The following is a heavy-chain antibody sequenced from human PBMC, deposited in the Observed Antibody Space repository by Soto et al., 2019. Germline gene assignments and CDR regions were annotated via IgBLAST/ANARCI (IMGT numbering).Heavy chain of an antibody. V-gene: IGHV3-30*18. Sequence: QVQLVESGGGVVQPGRSLRLSCAVSGFTFNNYGMHWVRQAPGKGLEWVAVISYDGNNKYYADSVKGRFTISRDNSKNTLDLQMNSLRAEDTAVYYCAKIGSATNDFRGYGMDVWGQGTTVTVSS. CDR2: ISYDGNNK. D-gene: IGHD3-3*01. CDR3: AKIGSATNDFRGYGMDV. CDR1: GFTFNNYG. J-gene: IGHJ6*02.